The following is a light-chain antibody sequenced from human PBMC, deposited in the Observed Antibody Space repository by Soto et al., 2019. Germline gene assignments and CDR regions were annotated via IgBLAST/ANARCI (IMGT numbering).Light chain of an antibody. J-gene: IGKJ1*01. CDR1: QSISSW. CDR2: AAS. V-gene: IGKV1-12*01. Sequence: DIQMTQSPSTLSASVGDRVTITCRASQSISSWLAWYQQKPGKAPKLLIYAASSLQSGVPSRFSGSGSGTDFTLTISSLQPEDFATYYCQQANSPWTFGQGTKVEIK. CDR3: QQANSPWT.